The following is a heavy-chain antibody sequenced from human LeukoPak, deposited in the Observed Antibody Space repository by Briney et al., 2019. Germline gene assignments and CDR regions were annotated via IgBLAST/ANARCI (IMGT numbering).Heavy chain of an antibody. CDR1: GFTFSGYG. CDR3: ARWSQYSGGGWYELDY. V-gene: IGHV3-33*01. Sequence: GRSLRLSCAASGFTFSGYGMHWVRQAPGKGPEWVALIWHDGSNENYADSVKGRFTISRDNSKNTLYLQMNSPRADDTAVYYCARWSQYSGGGWYELDYWGQGTRVTVSS. CDR2: IWHDGSNE. D-gene: IGHD6-19*01. J-gene: IGHJ4*02.